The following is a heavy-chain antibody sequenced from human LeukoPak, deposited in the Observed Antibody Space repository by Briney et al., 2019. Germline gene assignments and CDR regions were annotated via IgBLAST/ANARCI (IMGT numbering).Heavy chain of an antibody. CDR3: ARDRSNYGGRNPGGF. CDR2: INPSGGST. D-gene: IGHD4-23*01. CDR1: GYTFTGYY. V-gene: IGHV1-46*01. Sequence: ASVKVSCKASGYTFTGYYMHWVRQAPGQGLEWMGWINPSGGSTSYAQKFQGRVTMTRDMSTSTVYMELGSLRSEDTAVYYCARDRSNYGGRNPGGFWGQGTLVTVSS. J-gene: IGHJ4*02.